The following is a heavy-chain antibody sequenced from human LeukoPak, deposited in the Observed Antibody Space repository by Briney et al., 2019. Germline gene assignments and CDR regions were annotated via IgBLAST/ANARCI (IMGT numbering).Heavy chain of an antibody. CDR3: ARDMASLGYYGMDV. V-gene: IGHV3-74*01. CDR2: INSDGSIT. J-gene: IGHJ6*02. CDR1: GFTFSNAW. Sequence: GGSLRLSCAASGFTFSNAWMNWVRQAPGKGLVWVSRINSDGSITSYADSVKGRFTISRDNAKNTLYLQMNSLRAEDTAVYYCARDMASLGYYGMDVWGQGTTVTVSS. D-gene: IGHD2-2*01.